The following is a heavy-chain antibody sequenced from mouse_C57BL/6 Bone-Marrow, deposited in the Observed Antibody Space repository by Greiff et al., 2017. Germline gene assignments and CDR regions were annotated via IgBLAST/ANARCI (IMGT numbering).Heavy chain of an antibody. V-gene: IGHV1-81*01. J-gene: IGHJ3*01. CDR1: GYTFTSYG. CDR3: ARNYYGSSPPWFAY. D-gene: IGHD1-1*01. Sequence: VQLQQSGAELARPGASVKLSCKASGYTFTSYGISWVKQRTGQGLEWIGEIYPRSGNTYYNEKFKGKATLTAEKSSSTAYMELRSLTSEDSAVYFCARNYYGSSPPWFAYWGQGTLVTVSA. CDR2: IYPRSGNT.